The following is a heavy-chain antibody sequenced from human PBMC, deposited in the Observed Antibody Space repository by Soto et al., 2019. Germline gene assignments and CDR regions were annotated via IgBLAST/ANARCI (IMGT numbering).Heavy chain of an antibody. V-gene: IGHV3-74*03. D-gene: IGHD2-15*01. CDR1: GLTFRSYW. Sequence: GGSLRLSCAASGLTFRSYWMHWVRQAPGKGLVWVSRINTDGSVAMYVDSVKGRFTISRDNAKNTLYLHMNSLRAEDTAVYYIVKDIQFWGLGSWGPGTLVTLPS. CDR2: INTDGSVA. J-gene: IGHJ5*01. CDR3: VKDIQFWGLGS.